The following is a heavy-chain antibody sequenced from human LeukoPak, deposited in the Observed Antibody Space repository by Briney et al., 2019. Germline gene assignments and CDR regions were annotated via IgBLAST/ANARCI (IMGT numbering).Heavy chain of an antibody. CDR2: IYSSGYT. J-gene: IGHJ4*02. CDR1: GGAIRSHY. CDR3: ARGEHSVDS. V-gene: IGHV4-4*07. Sequence: SETLSLTCTVSGGAIRSHYWNWIRQPAGKGLEWIGRIYSSGYTNDNPFLKSRITMSVDMSKNQLPLRLNSVTAADTAVYYCARGEHSVDSWGQGMLVTVSS. D-gene: IGHD1/OR15-1a*01.